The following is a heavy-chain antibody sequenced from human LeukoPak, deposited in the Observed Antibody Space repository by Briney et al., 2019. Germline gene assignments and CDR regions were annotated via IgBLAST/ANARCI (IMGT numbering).Heavy chain of an antibody. CDR2: ISYDESNK. CDR1: GFTFGSYA. J-gene: IGHJ3*02. Sequence: GGSLRLSCAASGFTFGSYAMHWVRQAPGKGLEWVAVISYDESNKYYADSVKGRFTISRDNSKNTLYLQMNSLRAEDTAVYYCARDLDAFDIWGQGTVVTVSS. CDR3: ARDLDAFDI. V-gene: IGHV3-30-3*01.